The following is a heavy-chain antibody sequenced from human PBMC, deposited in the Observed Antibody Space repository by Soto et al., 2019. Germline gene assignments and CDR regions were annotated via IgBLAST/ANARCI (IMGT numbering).Heavy chain of an antibody. J-gene: IGHJ4*02. D-gene: IGHD6-6*01. CDR2: ISYDGSNK. V-gene: IGHV3-30-3*01. CDR3: ARGFSNYSSSSVDY. Sequence: QVQLVESGGGVVQPGRSLRLSCAASGFTFSSYAMHWVRQAPGKGLEWVAVISYDGSNKYYADSVKGRFTISRDNSKNTLYMQMNSLRAEDTAVYYCARGFSNYSSSSVDYWGQGTLVTVSS. CDR1: GFTFSSYA.